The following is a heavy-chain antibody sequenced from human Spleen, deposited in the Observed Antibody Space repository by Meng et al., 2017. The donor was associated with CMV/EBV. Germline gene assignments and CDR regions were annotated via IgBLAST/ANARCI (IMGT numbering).Heavy chain of an antibody. CDR2: IYYSGST. Sequence: QTLSLTCSISAASISSIHYWGWIRQPPGRGLEWIGYIYYSGSTKYNPSLKSRVTISIDMSKNQFSLKLTSVTAADTAVYYCVRDWGYCSGGSCQRHFDYWGQGTLVTVSS. J-gene: IGHJ4*02. CDR3: VRDWGYCSGGSCQRHFDY. V-gene: IGHV4-59*11. D-gene: IGHD2-15*01. CDR1: AASISSIHY.